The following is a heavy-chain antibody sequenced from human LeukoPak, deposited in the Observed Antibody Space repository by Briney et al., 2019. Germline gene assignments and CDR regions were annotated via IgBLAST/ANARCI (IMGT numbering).Heavy chain of an antibody. V-gene: IGHV3-21*01. D-gene: IGHD6-19*01. CDR2: ISSSSSYI. CDR1: GFTFSSYS. CDR3: ATGYSSGWYFYFQH. J-gene: IGHJ1*01. Sequence: GGSLRLSCAASGFTFSSYSMNWVRQAPGKGLEWVSSISSSSSYIYYADSVKGRFTISRDNAKNSVYLQMNSLRAEDTGVYYCATGYSSGWYFYFQHWGQGSLVSVSS.